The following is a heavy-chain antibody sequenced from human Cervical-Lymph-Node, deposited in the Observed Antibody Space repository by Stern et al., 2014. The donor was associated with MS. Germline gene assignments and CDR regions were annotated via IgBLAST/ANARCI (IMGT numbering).Heavy chain of an antibody. D-gene: IGHD6-13*01. CDR1: GYTFTSYY. J-gene: IGHJ2*01. CDR2: INPSGGST. CDR3: ARDQRIAAAGSYWYFDL. V-gene: IGHV1-46*01. Sequence: VQLVESGAEVKKPGASVKVSCKASGYTFTSYYMHWVRQAPGQGLEWMGIINPSGGSTSYAQKFQGRVTMTRDTSTSTVYMELSSLRSEDTAVYYCARDQRIAAAGSYWYFDLWGRGTLVTVSS.